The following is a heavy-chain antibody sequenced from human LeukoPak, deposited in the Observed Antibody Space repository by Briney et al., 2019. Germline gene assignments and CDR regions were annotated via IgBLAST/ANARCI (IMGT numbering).Heavy chain of an antibody. CDR3: ARGGYSYGYDAFDI. D-gene: IGHD5-18*01. CDR2: ISYDGSNK. Sequence: PGRSLRLSCAASGFTFNSYGMHWVRQAPGKGLEWVAVISYDGSNKYYADSVKGRFTISRDNSKNTLYLQMNSLRAEDTAVYYCARGGYSYGYDAFDIWGQGTMVTVSS. J-gene: IGHJ3*02. V-gene: IGHV3-30*03. CDR1: GFTFNSYG.